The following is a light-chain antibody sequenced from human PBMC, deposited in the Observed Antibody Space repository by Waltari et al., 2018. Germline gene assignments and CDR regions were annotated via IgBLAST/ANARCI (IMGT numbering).Light chain of an antibody. CDR3: QVWDSSDDYEV. Sequence: SYVLTQPPSVSVAPGQTATITCGGNNIESKSVHWYQQKPGQAPVVVVYNDDHRPSGIPERFSCADSGNTATLTITRVEAGDEADYYCQVWDSSDDYEVFGGGTKLTVL. V-gene: IGLV3-21*02. CDR1: NIESKS. J-gene: IGLJ2*01. CDR2: NDD.